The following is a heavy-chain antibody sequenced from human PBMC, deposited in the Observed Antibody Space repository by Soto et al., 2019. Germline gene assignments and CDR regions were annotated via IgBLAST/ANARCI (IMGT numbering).Heavy chain of an antibody. D-gene: IGHD3-10*01. V-gene: IGHV3-30*03. CDR2: ISYDGSNK. CDR1: GFTFSSYG. J-gene: IGHJ4*02. Sequence: VQLVESGGGVVQPGRSLRLSCAASGFTFSSYGMHWVRQAPGKGLEWVAVISYDGSNKYYADSVKGRFTISRDNSKNTLYLQMNSLRAEDTAVYYCARTYGSGSYYMSYWGQGTLVTVSS. CDR3: ARTYGSGSYYMSY.